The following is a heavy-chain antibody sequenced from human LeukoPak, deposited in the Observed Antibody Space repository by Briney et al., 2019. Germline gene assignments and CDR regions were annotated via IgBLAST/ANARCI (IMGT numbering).Heavy chain of an antibody. CDR2: INPNTGGT. CDR1: GYSFTAYY. Sequence: ASVKVSCRAPGYSFTAYYIYWIRHSPAEGFEWMGWINPNTGGTNYAGKFHGRVIMTRDTSIDTAYMELSSVTSDDTAVYYCTRGTPWFDPWGQGTLVTVSS. D-gene: IGHD4-23*01. CDR3: TRGTPWFDP. V-gene: IGHV1-2*02. J-gene: IGHJ5*02.